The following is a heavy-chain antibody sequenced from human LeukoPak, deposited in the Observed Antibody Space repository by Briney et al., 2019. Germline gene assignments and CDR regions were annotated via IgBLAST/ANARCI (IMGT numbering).Heavy chain of an antibody. V-gene: IGHV3-7*01. CDR3: AREALVAGINWFDP. CDR1: GFTFSRYW. D-gene: IGHD6-19*01. J-gene: IGHJ5*02. Sequence: GGSLRFSCAASGFTFSRYWMSWVRQAPGKGLEWVANIKQDGSEKYYVDSVKGRFTISRDNAKNSLYLQMNSLRAEDTAVYYCAREALVAGINWFDPWGQGTLVTVSS. CDR2: IKQDGSEK.